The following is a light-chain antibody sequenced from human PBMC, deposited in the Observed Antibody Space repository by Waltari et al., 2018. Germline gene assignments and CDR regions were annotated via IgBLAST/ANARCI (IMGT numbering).Light chain of an antibody. CDR3: AAWDDSLNGLYV. J-gene: IGLJ1*01. CDR2: SNN. Sequence: QSVLTQPPSASGTPGQRVTISCSGSSSNIGSNTVNWYQQLPGTAPKLLIYSNNQRPSGVPDRFSGSKSGTSGSLAISGLQSDDEADYYCAAWDDSLNGLYVFGTGTKVIVL. CDR1: SSNIGSNT. V-gene: IGLV1-44*01.